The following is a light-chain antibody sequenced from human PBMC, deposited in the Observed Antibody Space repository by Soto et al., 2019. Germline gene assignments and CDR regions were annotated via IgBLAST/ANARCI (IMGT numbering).Light chain of an antibody. CDR1: QSVSSSY. J-gene: IGKJ1*01. V-gene: IGKV3-20*01. Sequence: EIVLTQSPGTLPLSPGERATLYCSASQSVSSSYLAWYQKKPGQAPRLLIYGASSRATGLPDRFSGSGSGTDFTLTISRLEPEDFAVYYCQQYGSSGTFGQGTKVDIK. CDR3: QQYGSSGT. CDR2: GAS.